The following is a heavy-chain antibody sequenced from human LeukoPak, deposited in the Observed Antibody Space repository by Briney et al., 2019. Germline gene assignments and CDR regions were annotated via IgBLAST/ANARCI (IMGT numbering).Heavy chain of an antibody. Sequence: SETLSLTCTVSGGSISSSSYYWGWIRQPPGKGLEWIGSIYYSGSTYYSPSLKSRVTISVDTSKNQFSLKLSSVTAADTAVYYCARDGDYYDSSGYSTPFDPWGQGTLVTVSS. CDR3: ARDGDYYDSSGYSTPFDP. V-gene: IGHV4-39*07. CDR1: GGSISSSSYY. CDR2: IYYSGST. D-gene: IGHD3-22*01. J-gene: IGHJ5*02.